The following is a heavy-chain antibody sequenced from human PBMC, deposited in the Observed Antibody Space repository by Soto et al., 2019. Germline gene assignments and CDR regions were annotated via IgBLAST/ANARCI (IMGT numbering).Heavy chain of an antibody. CDR1: GLTFNRYA. Sequence: EVQLLESGGGLVQRGGSLRLSCVASGLTFNRYAMTWVRQAPGKGLEWVSAISGSGGTTYYADSVKGRFTISRDNSMDRLYLQMNSLRAEDTAVYYCAKDLDYYGTGSYSPFVDWFFDLWGRGTLVTVSS. V-gene: IGHV3-23*01. J-gene: IGHJ2*01. D-gene: IGHD3-10*01. CDR3: AKDLDYYGTGSYSPFVDWFFDL. CDR2: ISGSGGTT.